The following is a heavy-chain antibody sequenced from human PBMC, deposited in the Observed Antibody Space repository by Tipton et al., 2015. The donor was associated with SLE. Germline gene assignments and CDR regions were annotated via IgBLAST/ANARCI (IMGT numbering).Heavy chain of an antibody. CDR1: GYSFIHYW. D-gene: IGHD5-12*01. J-gene: IGHJ4*02. V-gene: IGHV3-74*01. CDR2: INSEGSGT. Sequence: SLRLSCAASGYSFIHYWMHWVRQVPGKGLVWVSRINSEGSGTKYADSVKGRFTISRDNAKNTLYLQMNSLRAEDTAVYYCARDPEGGYCLDYWGQGTLVTVSS. CDR3: ARDPEGGYCLDY.